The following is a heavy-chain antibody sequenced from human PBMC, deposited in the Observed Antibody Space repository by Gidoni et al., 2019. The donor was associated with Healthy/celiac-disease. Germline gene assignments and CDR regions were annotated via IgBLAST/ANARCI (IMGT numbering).Heavy chain of an antibody. D-gene: IGHD2-15*01. Sequence: EVQLLESGGGLVQPGGSLRLSCAASGFPFSSYAMSWVRQAPGKGLEWVSAISGSVGSTYYADSVKGRFTISRDNSKNTLYLQMNSLRAEDTAVYYCASRSYCSGGSCRPDYWGQGTLVTVSS. V-gene: IGHV3-23*01. CDR1: GFPFSSYA. CDR2: ISGSVGST. CDR3: ASRSYCSGGSCRPDY. J-gene: IGHJ4*02.